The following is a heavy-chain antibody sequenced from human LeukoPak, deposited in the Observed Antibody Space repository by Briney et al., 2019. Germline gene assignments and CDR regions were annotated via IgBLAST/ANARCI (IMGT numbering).Heavy chain of an antibody. J-gene: IGHJ4*02. Sequence: SVKVSCKASGGTFSSYAISWVRQAPGQGLEWMGRIIPIFGTANYAQKFQGRVTITTDESTSTAYTELSSLRSEDTAVYYCARDDCSGGSCYSDYWGQGTLVTVSS. D-gene: IGHD2-15*01. CDR3: ARDDCSGGSCYSDY. CDR1: GGTFSSYA. CDR2: IIPIFGTA. V-gene: IGHV1-69*05.